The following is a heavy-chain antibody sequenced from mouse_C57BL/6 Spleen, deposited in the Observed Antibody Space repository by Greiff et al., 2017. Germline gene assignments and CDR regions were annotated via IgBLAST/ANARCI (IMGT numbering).Heavy chain of an antibody. D-gene: IGHD1-1*01. V-gene: IGHV3-6*01. Sequence: EVQLQQSGPGLVKPSQSLSLTCSVTGYSITSGYYWNWIRQFPGNKLEWMGYISYDGSNNYNPSLKNRISITRDTSKNQFFLKLNSVTTEDTATYYCARAPHYYGSSYFDYWGQGTTLTVSS. J-gene: IGHJ2*01. CDR2: ISYDGSN. CDR3: ARAPHYYGSSYFDY. CDR1: GYSITSGYY.